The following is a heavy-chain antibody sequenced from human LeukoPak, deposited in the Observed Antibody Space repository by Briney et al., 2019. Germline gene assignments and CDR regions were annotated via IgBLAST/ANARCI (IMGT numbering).Heavy chain of an antibody. J-gene: IGHJ4*02. D-gene: IGHD3-22*01. Sequence: SETLSLTCTVSGGSISSGSYYWSWIRQPAGRGLEWIGRIYTSGSDNYNPSLKSRLTISVDTSKNQFSLKPSSVTAADTAVYYCARGEGYDSSGFPDNFDYWGQGTLVTVSS. CDR1: GGSISSGSYY. CDR2: IYTSGSD. CDR3: ARGEGYDSSGFPDNFDY. V-gene: IGHV4-61*02.